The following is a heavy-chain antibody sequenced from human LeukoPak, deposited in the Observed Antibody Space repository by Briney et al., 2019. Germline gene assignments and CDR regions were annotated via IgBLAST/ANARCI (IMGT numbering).Heavy chain of an antibody. CDR1: GGSISSYY. Sequence: PSETLSLTCTVSGGSISSYYWSWIRQPAGKGLEWIGRIYTSGSTNYNPSLKSRVTMSVDTSKNQFSLKLSSVTAADTAVYYCARDLDPGYCSSTSCFPYYYYGMDVWGQGTTVTVSS. V-gene: IGHV4-4*07. J-gene: IGHJ6*02. CDR3: ARDLDPGYCSSTSCFPYYYYGMDV. D-gene: IGHD2-2*01. CDR2: IYTSGST.